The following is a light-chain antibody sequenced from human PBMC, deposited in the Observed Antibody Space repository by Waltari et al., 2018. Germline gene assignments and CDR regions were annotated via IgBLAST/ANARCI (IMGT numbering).Light chain of an antibody. V-gene: IGKV1-39*01. CDR2: GAS. CDR1: QRISSY. Sequence: DIQMTQSPSFLSASVGDRVTITCRASQRISSYLYWYQMKPGKAPELLIYGASTVQSGVPSRFSGSGFGTDFTLTISSLQPEDFATYYCQQTYSLITFGPGTKVDLK. CDR3: QQTYSLIT. J-gene: IGKJ3*01.